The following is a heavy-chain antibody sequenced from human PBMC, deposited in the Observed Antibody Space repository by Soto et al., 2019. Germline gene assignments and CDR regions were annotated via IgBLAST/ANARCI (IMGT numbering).Heavy chain of an antibody. CDR3: ATIPATTILTDY. J-gene: IGHJ4*02. Sequence: SDTLSLTCPVSCGSITSSYSWGWIRQPPRKGLEWIGSIYYSGSTYYNPSLKSRVTISVDTSKNQFSLKLSSVTAADTAVYYCATIPATTILTDYWGQGTLVTVSS. V-gene: IGHV4-39*01. CDR1: CGSITSSYS. CDR2: IYYSGST. D-gene: IGHD2-2*02.